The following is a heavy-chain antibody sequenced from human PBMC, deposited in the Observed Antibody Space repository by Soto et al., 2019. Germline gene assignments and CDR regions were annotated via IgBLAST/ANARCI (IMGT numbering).Heavy chain of an antibody. CDR2: IYHSGST. CDR1: GGSISSGGYS. D-gene: IGHD1-26*01. J-gene: IGHJ4*02. V-gene: IGHV4-30-2*01. Sequence: SETLSLTCAVSGGSISSGGYSWSWIRQPPGKGLEWIGYIYHSGSTNYNPSLKSRVTISVDTSKNQFSLKLSSVTAADTAVYYCARGWDSYFDYWGQGTLVTVSS. CDR3: ARGWDSYFDY.